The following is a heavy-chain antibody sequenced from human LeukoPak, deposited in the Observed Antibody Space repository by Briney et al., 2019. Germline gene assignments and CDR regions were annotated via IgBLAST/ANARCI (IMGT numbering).Heavy chain of an antibody. V-gene: IGHV3-21*01. CDR2: ISSSSSYI. CDR1: GFTFSSYS. CDR3: AKSLGELSSLFDY. J-gene: IGHJ4*02. Sequence: GGSLRLSCAASGFTFSSYSMNWVRQAPGKGLEWVSSISSSSSYIYYADSVKGRFTISRDNAKNSLYLQMNSLRAEDTAVYYCAKSLGELSSLFDYWGQGTLVTVSS. D-gene: IGHD3-16*02.